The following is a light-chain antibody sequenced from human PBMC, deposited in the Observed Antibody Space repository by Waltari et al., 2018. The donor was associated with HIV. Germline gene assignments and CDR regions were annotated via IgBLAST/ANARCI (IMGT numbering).Light chain of an antibody. J-gene: IGKJ4*01. V-gene: IGKV3-15*01. CDR1: QSISTN. Sequence: EILMTQSPVTLSVSPGDRASLSSRPSQSISTNLAWYQHKPGHAPRLLIYGASTRATGVPARFSGSGSGTEFTLTISSLQSEDFAVYYCQQYSKWPPLTFGGGTKVEIK. CDR2: GAS. CDR3: QQYSKWPPLT.